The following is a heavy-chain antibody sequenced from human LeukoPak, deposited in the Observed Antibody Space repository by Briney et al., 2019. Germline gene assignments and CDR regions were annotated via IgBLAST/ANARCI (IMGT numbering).Heavy chain of an antibody. D-gene: IGHD4-17*01. J-gene: IGHJ4*02. CDR3: ARDQGSGDANFDY. Sequence: PSETLSLTCIVSGGSLSSYCWSWIRQPPGKGLEWIGYIRYIGSTYYNPSLKSRVTMSMDTSTNQFSLNLSSVTAADTAVYYCARDQGSGDANFDYWGQGTLVTVSS. V-gene: IGHV4-59*01. CDR2: IRYIGST. CDR1: GGSLSSYC.